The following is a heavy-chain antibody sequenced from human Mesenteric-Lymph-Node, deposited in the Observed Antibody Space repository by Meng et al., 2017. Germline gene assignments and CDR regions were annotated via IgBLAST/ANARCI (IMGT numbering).Heavy chain of an antibody. V-gene: IGHV3-11*04. CDR3: ARDLDHDYGDYENSY. CDR1: GFTFSDYY. J-gene: IGHJ4*02. CDR2: ISSSGSTI. Sequence: GESLKISCVVSGFTFSDYYMSWIRQAPGKGLEWVSYISSSGSTIYYADSVKGRFTISRDNAKNSLYLQMNSLRAEDTAVYYCARDLDHDYGDYENSYWGQGTLVTVSS. D-gene: IGHD4-17*01.